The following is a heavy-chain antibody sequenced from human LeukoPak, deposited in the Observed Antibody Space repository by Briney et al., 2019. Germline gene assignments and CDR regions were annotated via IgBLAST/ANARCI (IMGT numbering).Heavy chain of an antibody. J-gene: IGHJ6*02. CDR3: ARGFSFLLRYFDWLLRPENYYYYYGMDV. D-gene: IGHD3-9*01. CDR1: GYTFTSYD. Sequence: ASVKVSCKASGYTFTSYDINWVRQATGQGLEWMGWMNPNSGNTGYAQKFQGRVTMTRNTSISTAYMELSSLRSEDTAVYYCARGFSFLLRYFDWLLRPENYYYYYGMDVWGQGTTVTVSS. V-gene: IGHV1-8*01. CDR2: MNPNSGNT.